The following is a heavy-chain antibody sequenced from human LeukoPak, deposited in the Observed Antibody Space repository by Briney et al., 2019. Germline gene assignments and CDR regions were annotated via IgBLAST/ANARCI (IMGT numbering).Heavy chain of an antibody. CDR1: GASISTSTYY. J-gene: IGHJ5*02. Sequence: SETLSLTCTVSGASISTSTYYWGWVRQPPGKGLEWIGNIYYSGRTYYSPSLMSRLTISVDTSKNQFSLKLTSVTAADTAVYYCARQRIEVFNWFDLWGQGTLVTVSS. V-gene: IGHV4-39*07. CDR2: IYYSGRT. CDR3: ARQRIEVFNWFDL. D-gene: IGHD3-22*01.